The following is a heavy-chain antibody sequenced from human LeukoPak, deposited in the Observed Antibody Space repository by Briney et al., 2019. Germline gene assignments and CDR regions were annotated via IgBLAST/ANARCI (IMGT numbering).Heavy chain of an antibody. Sequence: SETLSLTCAVYGGSFSDYYWSWLRQPPGKGLEWIGEINHSGSTKYNPSLKSRVTISIDTSKNQFSLNLISVTAADTAVYYCARFQQLDDPMHAFDIWGQGTMVIVSS. D-gene: IGHD1-1*01. V-gene: IGHV4-34*01. CDR1: GGSFSDYY. J-gene: IGHJ3*02. CDR3: ARFQQLDDPMHAFDI. CDR2: INHSGST.